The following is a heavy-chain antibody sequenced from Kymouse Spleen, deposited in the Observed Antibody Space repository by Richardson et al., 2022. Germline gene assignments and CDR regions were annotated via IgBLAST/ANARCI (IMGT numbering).Heavy chain of an antibody. CDR1: GFTFDDYA. J-gene: IGHJ4*02. V-gene: IGHV3-9*01. CDR2: ISWNSGSI. D-gene: IGHD3-9*01. Sequence: EVQLVESGGGLVQPGRSLRLSCAASGFTFDDYAMHWVRQAPGKGLEWVSGISWNSGSIGYADSVKGRFTISRDNAKNSLYLQMNSLRAEDTALYYCAKDCPVLRYFDWVFDYWGQGTLVTVSS. CDR3: AKDCPVLRYFDWVFDY.